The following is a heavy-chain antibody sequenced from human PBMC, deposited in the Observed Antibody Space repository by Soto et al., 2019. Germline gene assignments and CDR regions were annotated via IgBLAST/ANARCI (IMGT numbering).Heavy chain of an antibody. Sequence: PGGSLRLPGAVLGFTLSSYALSWVRQAPGKRVVWGLGIIGRGDSTNYANSLKRRFTITTDNSNNTIYLQMNSRRAEDTAVYYCAKVLSLTPRGYYFDHWGQGTLVTVSS. D-gene: IGHD3-16*01. V-gene: IGHV3-23*01. CDR3: AKVLSLTPRGYYFDH. CDR1: GFTLSSYA. CDR2: IIGRGDST. J-gene: IGHJ4*02.